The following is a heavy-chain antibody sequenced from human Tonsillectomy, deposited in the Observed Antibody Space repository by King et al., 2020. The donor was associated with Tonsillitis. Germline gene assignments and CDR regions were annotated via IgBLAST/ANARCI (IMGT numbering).Heavy chain of an antibody. CDR3: ARDKVAAAGNSVWFDP. Sequence: QLVQSGAEVKKPGASVKVSCKASGYTFTSYYMHWVRQAPGQGLEWMGIINPSGGSTSYAQTFQGRVTMTRDTSTSTVYMELSSLRSEDTAVYYCARDKVAAAGNSVWFDPWGQGTLVTVSS. V-gene: IGHV1-46*01. CDR2: INPSGGST. CDR1: GYTFTSYY. J-gene: IGHJ5*02. D-gene: IGHD6-13*01.